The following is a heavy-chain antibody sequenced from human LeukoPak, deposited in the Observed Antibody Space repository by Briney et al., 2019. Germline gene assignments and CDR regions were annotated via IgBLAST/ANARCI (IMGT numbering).Heavy chain of an antibody. CDR3: ARGPEYYYDSSGYFHMGV. CDR1: GFTFSSYW. CDR2: INSDGSST. V-gene: IGHV3-74*01. D-gene: IGHD3-22*01. J-gene: IGHJ6*03. Sequence: GGSLRLSCAASGFTFSSYWMHWVRQAPGKGLVWVSRINSDGSSTSYADSVKGRFTISRDNAKNTLYLQMNSLRAEDTAVYYCARGPEYYYDSSGYFHMGVWGKGTTVTVSS.